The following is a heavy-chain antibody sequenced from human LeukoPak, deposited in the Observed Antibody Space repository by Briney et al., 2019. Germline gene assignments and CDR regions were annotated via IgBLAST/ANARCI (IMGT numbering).Heavy chain of an antibody. V-gene: IGHV1-18*01. Sequence: ASVKVSCKASGYTFTSYGISWVRQAPGQEVEGMGWIRDYKGNTNYAQKLQGRVTMPTDTSTGTAYMELRSLRSDDTAVYYCARVDCSSTSCWAPDYWGQGTRVTVSS. CDR1: GYTFTSYG. J-gene: IGHJ4*02. D-gene: IGHD2-2*01. CDR2: IRDYKGNT. CDR3: ARVDCSSTSCWAPDY.